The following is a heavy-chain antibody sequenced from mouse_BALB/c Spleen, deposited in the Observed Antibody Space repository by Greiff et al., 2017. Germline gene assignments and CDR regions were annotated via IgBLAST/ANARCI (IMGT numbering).Heavy chain of an antibody. Sequence: EVQLQQSGPGLVKPSQSLSLTCTVTGYSITSDYAWNWIRQFPGNKLEWMGYISYSGSTSYNPSLKSRISITRDTSKNQFFLQLNSVTTEDTATYYCARRDYGSRRIYFDYWGQGTTLTVSS. V-gene: IGHV3-2*02. CDR2: ISYSGST. J-gene: IGHJ2*01. CDR1: GYSITSDYA. CDR3: ARRDYGSRRIYFDY. D-gene: IGHD1-1*01.